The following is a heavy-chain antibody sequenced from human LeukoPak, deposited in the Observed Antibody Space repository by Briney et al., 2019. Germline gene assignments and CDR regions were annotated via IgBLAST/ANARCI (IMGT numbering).Heavy chain of an antibody. Sequence: SETLSLTCTVSGDSISSRSYYWGWIRQPPGTGLEWIGSIYYSGSTYYNPSLKSRVTISVDTSKNQFSLKLSSVTAADTAVYYCARDGYDFWSGYYSADYWGQGTLVTVSS. CDR2: IYYSGST. V-gene: IGHV4-39*07. J-gene: IGHJ4*02. CDR3: ARDGYDFWSGYYSADY. CDR1: GDSISSRSYY. D-gene: IGHD3-3*01.